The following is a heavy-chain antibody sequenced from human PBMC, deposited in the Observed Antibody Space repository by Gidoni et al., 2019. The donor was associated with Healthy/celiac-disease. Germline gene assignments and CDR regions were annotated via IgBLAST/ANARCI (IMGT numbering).Heavy chain of an antibody. CDR1: GFSFSRYG. Sequence: QVQLVESGGGVVQPARSLSSSCAASGFSFSRYGMHWVRQAPGKGLEWVAVISYDGSNKYYADSVKGRFTISRDNSKNTLYLQMNSLRAEDTAVYYCAKVAYYYDSSASYFDYWGQGTLVTVSS. CDR2: ISYDGSNK. D-gene: IGHD3-22*01. V-gene: IGHV3-30*18. J-gene: IGHJ4*02. CDR3: AKVAYYYDSSASYFDY.